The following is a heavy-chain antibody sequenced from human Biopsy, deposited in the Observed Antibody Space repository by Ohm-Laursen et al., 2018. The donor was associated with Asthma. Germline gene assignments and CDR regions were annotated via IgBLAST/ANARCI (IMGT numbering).Heavy chain of an antibody. Sequence: SDTLSLTCTVSPGSINDYYWNWIRQFPGKGLEWSGYVHSSGSTRFNPSLKSRVTVSVDTSVDQVSLKLSSVSAADTAIYYCARATSTWSQSGPHFFDHWGPGTLVTVSS. CDR1: PGSINDYY. CDR3: ARATSTWSQSGPHFFDH. CDR2: VHSSGST. J-gene: IGHJ5*02. V-gene: IGHV4-59*07. D-gene: IGHD6-13*01.